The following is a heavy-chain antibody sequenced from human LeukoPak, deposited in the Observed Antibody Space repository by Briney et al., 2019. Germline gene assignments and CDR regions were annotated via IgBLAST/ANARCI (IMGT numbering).Heavy chain of an antibody. J-gene: IGHJ4*02. CDR2: INHSGST. V-gene: IGHV4-34*01. CDR1: GGSFSGYY. Sequence: PSETLSLTCAVYGGSFSGYYWSWIRQPPGKGLEWIGEINHSGSTNYNPSLKSRVTTSVDTSKNQFSLKLSSMTAADTAVYYCARAGGYGLIDYWGQGTMVTVSS. CDR3: ARAGGYGLIDY. D-gene: IGHD5-18*01.